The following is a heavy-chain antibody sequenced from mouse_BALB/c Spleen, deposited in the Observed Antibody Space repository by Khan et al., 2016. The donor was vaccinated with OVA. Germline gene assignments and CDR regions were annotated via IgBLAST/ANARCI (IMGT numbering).Heavy chain of an antibody. CDR1: GYSITSGYF. V-gene: IGHV3-6*02. CDR3: ARGGSSGPAWVTS. J-gene: IGHJ3*01. D-gene: IGHD3-1*01. CDR2: IRYDGDY. Sequence: VQPQESGPGLVKPSQSLSLTCSVTGYSITSGYFWNWIRQFPGNKLEWMGYIRYDGDYNYNPSLKNRISIIRDTSKNQFFLRLNSVTPEETATFYCARGGSSGPAWVTSWGQGTLLTVSA.